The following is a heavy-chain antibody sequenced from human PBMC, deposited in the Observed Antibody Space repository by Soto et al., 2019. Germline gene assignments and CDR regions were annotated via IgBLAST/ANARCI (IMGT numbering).Heavy chain of an antibody. J-gene: IGHJ5*02. Sequence: QVQLHESGPGLVKSSETLSLTCSVSGDSSSTYYWGWIRQPPGKGLEWIGYINYSGRSNHNPSLKSRLSISVDASQNQVSLKLTSVTAADTAVYYCARSYCADSVSCNWFDPWGQGTLVVVSS. CDR1: GDSSSTYY. CDR2: INYSGRS. V-gene: IGHV4-59*01. D-gene: IGHD2-8*02. CDR3: ARSYCADSVSCNWFDP.